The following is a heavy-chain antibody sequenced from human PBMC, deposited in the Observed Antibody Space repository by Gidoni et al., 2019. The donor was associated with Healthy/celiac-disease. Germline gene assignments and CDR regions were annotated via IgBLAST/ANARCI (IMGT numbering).Heavy chain of an antibody. CDR3: ARGVRVGSSPVGNWFDP. CDR2: IYYSGST. Sequence: QVQLQESGPGLVKPSQTLSLTCTVSGGSISSGGYYWSWIRQHPGKGLEWIGYIYYSGSTYYNPSLKSRVTISVDTSKNQFSLKLSSVTAADTAVYYCARGVRVGSSPVGNWFDPWGQGTLVTVSS. J-gene: IGHJ5*02. D-gene: IGHD6-13*01. V-gene: IGHV4-31*03. CDR1: GGSISSGGYY.